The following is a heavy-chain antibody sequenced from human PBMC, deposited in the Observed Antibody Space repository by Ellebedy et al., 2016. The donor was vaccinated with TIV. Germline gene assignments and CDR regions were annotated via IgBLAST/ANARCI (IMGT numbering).Heavy chain of an antibody. CDR1: GFTLSSYW. Sequence: GESLKISCAASGFTLSSYWMQWVRQAPGKGLVWVSRIKSDGSSITYADSVKGRFTISRDNAKNTLYLQMNSLRTEDTAVYYCARGHPTTMNSLMGYWGQGTLVTVSS. CDR2: IKSDGSSI. D-gene: IGHD4-17*01. J-gene: IGHJ4*02. V-gene: IGHV3-74*01. CDR3: ARGHPTTMNSLMGY.